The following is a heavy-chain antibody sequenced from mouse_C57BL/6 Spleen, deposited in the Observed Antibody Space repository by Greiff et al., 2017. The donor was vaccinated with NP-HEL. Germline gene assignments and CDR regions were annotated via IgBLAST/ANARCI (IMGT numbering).Heavy chain of an antibody. CDR1: GYTFTDYE. CDR3: TRFGSPWFAY. CDR2: IDPETGGT. V-gene: IGHV1-15*01. J-gene: IGHJ3*01. D-gene: IGHD1-1*01. Sequence: QVQLQQSGAELVRPGASVTLSCKASGYTFTDYEMHWVKQTPVHGLEWIGAIDPETGGTAYNQKFKGKAILTADKSSSTAYMELRSLTSEDSAVYYCTRFGSPWFAYWGQGTLVTVSA.